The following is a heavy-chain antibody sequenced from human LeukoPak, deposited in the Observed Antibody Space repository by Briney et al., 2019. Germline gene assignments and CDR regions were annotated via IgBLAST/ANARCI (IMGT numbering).Heavy chain of an antibody. CDR2: IYTSGST. CDR3: ARGWSGFDPFDY. J-gene: IGHJ4*02. Sequence: PSETLSLTCTVSGGSISSGSYYWSWIRQPAGKGLEWIGRIYTSGSTNYNPSLKSRVTISIDTSKNQFSQKLSSVTAADTAVYYCARGWSGFDPFDYWGQGTLVTVSS. CDR1: GGSISSGSYY. D-gene: IGHD3-3*01. V-gene: IGHV4-61*02.